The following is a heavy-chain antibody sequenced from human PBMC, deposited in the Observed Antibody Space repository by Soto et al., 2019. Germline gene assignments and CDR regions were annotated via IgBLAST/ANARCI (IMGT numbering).Heavy chain of an antibody. V-gene: IGHV1-46*03. D-gene: IGHD6-19*01. CDR1: GYTFTSYY. J-gene: IGHJ4*02. Sequence: ASVKVSCKASGYTFTSYYMHWVRQAPGQGLEWMGIINPSGGSTSYAQKFQGRVTMTRDTSTSTVYMELSSLRSEDTAVYYCAREIHIYSSGWYGGWSLTGCDYWGQGTLVTVSS. CDR3: AREIHIYSSGWYGGWSLTGCDY. CDR2: INPSGGST.